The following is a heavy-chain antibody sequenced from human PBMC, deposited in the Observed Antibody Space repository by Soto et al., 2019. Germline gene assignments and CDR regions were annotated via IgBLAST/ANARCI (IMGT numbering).Heavy chain of an antibody. CDR2: ISWDGGST. J-gene: IGHJ6*02. Sequence: EVQLVESGGVVVQPGGSLILSCAASGFTFDDYAMHWVRQAPGKGLEWVSLISWDGGSTYYADSVKGRFTISRDNSKNSLYLQMNSLRAEDTALYYCAKDSSIAAAIPDYYYYGMDVWCQGTTFTVSS. CDR1: GFTFDDYA. V-gene: IGHV3-43D*04. D-gene: IGHD6-13*01. CDR3: AKDSSIAAAIPDYYYYGMDV.